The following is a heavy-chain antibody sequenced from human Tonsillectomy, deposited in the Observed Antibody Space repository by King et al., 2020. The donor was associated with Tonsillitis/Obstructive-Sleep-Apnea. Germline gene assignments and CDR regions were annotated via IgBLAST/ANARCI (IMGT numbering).Heavy chain of an antibody. V-gene: IGHV4-39*02. J-gene: IGHJ4*02. Sequence: QLQESGPGLVNPSETLSLPCTVSGGSISSSNYYWDWIRQPPGKGLEWIGIIYYSGSTYYNPSLKSRITISVDTSKDQFSLRLTSVTAADTAVYFCAREVVWGSYRYPYFDYWGQGTLVTVSS. D-gene: IGHD3-16*02. CDR1: GGSISSSNYY. CDR2: IYYSGST. CDR3: AREVVWGSYRYPYFDY.